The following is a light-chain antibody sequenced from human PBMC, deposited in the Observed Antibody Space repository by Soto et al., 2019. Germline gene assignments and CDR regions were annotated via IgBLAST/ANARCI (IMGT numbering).Light chain of an antibody. J-gene: IGLJ1*01. CDR2: GNS. Sequence: QAVVTQPPSVSGAPGQRVTISCPGSSSNIGAGYDVHWYQQLPGTAPKLLIYGNSNRPSGVPDRFSGAKSGTSASLAITGLQAEDEADYYCQSYDSSLSGSYVFGTGTKLTVL. V-gene: IGLV1-40*01. CDR3: QSYDSSLSGSYV. CDR1: SSNIGAGYD.